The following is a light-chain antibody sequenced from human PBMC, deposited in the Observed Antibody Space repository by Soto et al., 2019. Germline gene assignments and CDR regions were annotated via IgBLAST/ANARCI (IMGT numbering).Light chain of an antibody. Sequence: DIQITQSPPTLCLWGVDIVTITCQASQDISNYLNWYQQKPGKAPKLLIYDASNLETGVPSRFSGSGSGTDFTFTISSLQPEDIATYYCQQYDNLPYTFGQGTRLEIK. CDR1: QDISNY. CDR2: DAS. CDR3: QQYDNLPYT. J-gene: IGKJ5*01. V-gene: IGKV1-33*01.